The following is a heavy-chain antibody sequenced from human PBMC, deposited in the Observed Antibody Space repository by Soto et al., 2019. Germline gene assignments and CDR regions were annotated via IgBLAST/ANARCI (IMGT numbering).Heavy chain of an antibody. J-gene: IGHJ3*02. CDR2: ISAYNGNT. V-gene: IGHV1-18*01. Sequence: QVQLVQSGAEVKKPGASVKVSCKASGYTFTSYGISWVRQAPGQGLEWMGWISAYNGNTNYAQKLQGRVTMTTDTSTSTAYMELRSLRSDDTAVYYCVRVALYYDILTGYKPGAFDIWGQGTMVTVSS. CDR1: GYTFTSYG. D-gene: IGHD3-9*01. CDR3: VRVALYYDILTGYKPGAFDI.